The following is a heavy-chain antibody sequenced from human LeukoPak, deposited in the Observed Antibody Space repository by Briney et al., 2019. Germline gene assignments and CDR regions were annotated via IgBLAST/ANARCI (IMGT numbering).Heavy chain of an antibody. V-gene: IGHV3-66*01. CDR3: ARDLDYYGMDV. CDR1: GFTVSSNY. Sequence: GGSLRLSRAASGFTVSSNYMSWVRQAPGKGLEWVSVIYSGGSTYYADSVKGRFTISRDNSKNTLYLQMNSLRAEDTAVYYCARDLDYYGMDVWGQGTTVTVSS. CDR2: IYSGGST. J-gene: IGHJ6*02.